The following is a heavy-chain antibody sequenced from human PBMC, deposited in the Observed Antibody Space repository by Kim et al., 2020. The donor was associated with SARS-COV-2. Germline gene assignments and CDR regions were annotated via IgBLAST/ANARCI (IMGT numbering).Heavy chain of an antibody. CDR2: ICSNGGT. J-gene: IGHJ4*01. CDR3: ASGYCTSDSCYLVAY. D-gene: IGHD2-2*03. CDR1: GGSIRKSGYC. Sequence: SETLSLTCSVSGGSIRKSGYCWGWIRQPPGKGLAWIATICSNGGTSYSPSLKSRATISVDTSRNQFSLKLRSVTAADTAGYYCASGYCTSDSCYLVAYWG. V-gene: IGHV4-39*01.